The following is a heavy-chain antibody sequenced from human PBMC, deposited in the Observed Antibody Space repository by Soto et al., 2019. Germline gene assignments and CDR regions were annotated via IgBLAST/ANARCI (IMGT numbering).Heavy chain of an antibody. CDR2: IYYSGST. CDR3: AASCVGCGGFNYYGMDV. V-gene: IGHV4-31*03. Sequence: PSETLSLTCTVSGGSISSGGYYWSWIRQHPGKVLEWIGYIYYSGSTYYNPSLKSRVTISVDTSKNQFSLKLSSVTAADTAVYYCAASCVGCGGFNYYGMDVWGQGTTVTVSS. CDR1: GGSISSGGYY. D-gene: IGHD2-21*01. J-gene: IGHJ6*02.